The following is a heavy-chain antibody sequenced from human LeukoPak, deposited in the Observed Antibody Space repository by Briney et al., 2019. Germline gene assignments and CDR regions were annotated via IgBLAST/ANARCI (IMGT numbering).Heavy chain of an antibody. Sequence: PGESLRLSCAASGFTFSTYWMSWVRQAPGKGLEWVANIKEDGSEKYYVDSVKGRFTISKDNAKNSLYLQMNSLRAEDTAVYYCATSNWFDWWGQGTLVTVSS. D-gene: IGHD4-11*01. CDR1: GFTFSTYW. J-gene: IGHJ4*02. CDR3: ATSNWFDW. CDR2: IKEDGSEK. V-gene: IGHV3-7*01.